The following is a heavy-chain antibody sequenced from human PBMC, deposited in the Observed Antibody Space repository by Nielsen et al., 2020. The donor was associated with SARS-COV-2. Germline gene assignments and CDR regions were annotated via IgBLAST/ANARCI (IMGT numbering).Heavy chain of an antibody. J-gene: IGHJ5*02. D-gene: IGHD6-13*01. CDR3: AKDPPYSRSNWFDP. Sequence: GESLKISCAASGFTFSSYEMNRVRQAPGKGLEWVSYISSSGSTIYHADSVKGRVTISRDNSKHTLYLQMNSLRAEDTAVYYCAKDPPYSRSNWFDPWGQGTLVTVSS. CDR1: GFTFSSYE. V-gene: IGHV3-48*03. CDR2: ISSSGSTI.